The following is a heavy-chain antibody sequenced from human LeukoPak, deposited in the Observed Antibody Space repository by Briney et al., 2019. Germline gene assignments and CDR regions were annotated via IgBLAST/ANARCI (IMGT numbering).Heavy chain of an antibody. Sequence: PSETLSLTCCVSGASVSSCISYWGWIRQPPGKGLEWSGYIYYSGSTIYNPSLKSRVTISVDTSKNQFSLKLSSVTAADTAVYYCARNYYGYSYFDYWGQGTLVTVSS. CDR2: IYYSGST. V-gene: IGHV4-61*01. D-gene: IGHD3-10*01. CDR3: ARNYYGYSYFDY. J-gene: IGHJ4*02. CDR1: GASVSSCISY.